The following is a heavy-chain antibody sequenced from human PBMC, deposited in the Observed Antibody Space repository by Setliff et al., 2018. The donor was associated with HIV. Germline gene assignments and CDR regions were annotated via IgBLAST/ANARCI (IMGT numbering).Heavy chain of an antibody. V-gene: IGHV3-30*02. J-gene: IGHJ3*02. CDR1: GFTFSAHG. Sequence: GGSLRLSCAASGFTFSAHGMHWVRQAPGKGLEWVAFIRYDGDNKYYADSVKGRFTISRDNSKNTLYLQMNSLRAEDTAVYYCARDRGYPDSFNIWGQGTVVTVSS. CDR2: IRYDGDNK. CDR3: ARDRGYPDSFNI. D-gene: IGHD3-10*01.